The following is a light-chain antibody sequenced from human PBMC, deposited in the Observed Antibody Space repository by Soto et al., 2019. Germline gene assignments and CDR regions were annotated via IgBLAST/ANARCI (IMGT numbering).Light chain of an antibody. CDR1: QSISIW. CDR3: QQYNNYFSWT. Sequence: DIQMTQSPSTLSASVGDRVTITCRASQSISIWLAWYQQKPGKAPNILIYDASTLVSGVPSRFSGSGSGTEFTLNISSLQPDDFATYYCQQYNNYFSWTFGQGTKVEIK. CDR2: DAS. V-gene: IGKV1-5*01. J-gene: IGKJ1*01.